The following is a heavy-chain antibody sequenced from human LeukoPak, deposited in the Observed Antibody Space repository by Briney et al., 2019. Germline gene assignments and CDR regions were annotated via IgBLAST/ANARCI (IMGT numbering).Heavy chain of an antibody. D-gene: IGHD6-13*01. CDR2: ISGSGAST. J-gene: IGHJ4*02. V-gene: IGHV3-23*01. CDR1: GFTFSSYA. Sequence: GGSLRLSCAASGFTFSSYAMSWVRQAPGKGLEWVSAISGSGASTYYADSVKGRFTISRDNSKNTLYLQMNSLRAEDTAVYYCAKGIAEESLFDSWGQGTLVTVSS. CDR3: AKGIAEESLFDS.